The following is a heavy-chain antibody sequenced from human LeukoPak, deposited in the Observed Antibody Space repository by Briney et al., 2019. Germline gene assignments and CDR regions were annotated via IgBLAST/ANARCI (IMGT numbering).Heavy chain of an antibody. CDR1: GFTFSNYG. CDR3: ARDLTQLALFDY. Sequence: PGGSLRLSCAASGFTFSNYGMHWVRQAPGKGLEWVAVIWYDGSNKYYADSVKGRSTLSRDNSKNTLFLQMNSLRPEDTAVYFCARDLTQLALFDYWGQGTLVTVSS. CDR2: IWYDGSNK. J-gene: IGHJ4*02. V-gene: IGHV3-33*01. D-gene: IGHD6-13*01.